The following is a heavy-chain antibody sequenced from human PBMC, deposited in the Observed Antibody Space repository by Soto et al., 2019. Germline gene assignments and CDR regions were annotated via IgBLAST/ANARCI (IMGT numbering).Heavy chain of an antibody. CDR2: ISYDGSNK. Sequence: QVQLVESGGGVVQPGRSLRLSCAASGFTFSSYAMHWVRQAPGKGLEWVAVISYDGSNKYYADSVKGRFTISRDNSKNTLYLQMNSLRAEDTAVYCCARVFRPWGAIDYWGQGTLVTVSS. CDR1: GFTFSSYA. CDR3: ARVFRPWGAIDY. D-gene: IGHD7-27*01. V-gene: IGHV3-30-3*01. J-gene: IGHJ4*02.